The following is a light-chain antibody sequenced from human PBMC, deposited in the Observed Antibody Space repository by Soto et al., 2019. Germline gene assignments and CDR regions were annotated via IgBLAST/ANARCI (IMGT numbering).Light chain of an antibody. V-gene: IGKV3-15*01. CDR1: QSVSSN. CDR3: QQYNNWPRT. Sequence: EIVMTQSPATLSVSPGERATLSCRASQSVSSNLAWYQQKPGQAPRLLIYGASTRATGIPARFSGSRSGTEFTLTISSLQSEDFAVYYCQQYNNWPRTFGGGTKV. J-gene: IGKJ4*01. CDR2: GAS.